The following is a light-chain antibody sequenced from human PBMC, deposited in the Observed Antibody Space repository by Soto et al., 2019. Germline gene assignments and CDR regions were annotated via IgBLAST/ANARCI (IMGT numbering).Light chain of an antibody. CDR3: QYCDYRPL. CDR2: GAS. Sequence: DIQMTQSPSSLSASVGDRVTITCQASHDITYYLNWYQHKPGKAPKLLIYGASNLEAGVPSRFSGSGSGTDFTFTISSLQPEDIATYYCQYCDYRPLFGPGTIVDLK. CDR1: HDITYY. V-gene: IGKV1-33*01. J-gene: IGKJ3*01.